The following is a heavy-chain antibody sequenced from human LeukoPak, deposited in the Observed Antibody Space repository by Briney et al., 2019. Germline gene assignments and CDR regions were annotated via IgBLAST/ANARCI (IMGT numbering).Heavy chain of an antibody. CDR2: IYYSGTT. D-gene: IGHD6-13*01. Sequence: PSETLSLTCTVSGGSISGGGNYWSWIRQHPGKGLEWIGYIYYSGTTYYNPSLKSRVTISLDTSKNQFSLKLSSVTAADTAVYYCARGPYYSSSWYGDFDYWGQGTLVTVSS. J-gene: IGHJ4*02. V-gene: IGHV4-31*03. CDR3: ARGPYYSSSWYGDFDY. CDR1: GGSISGGGNY.